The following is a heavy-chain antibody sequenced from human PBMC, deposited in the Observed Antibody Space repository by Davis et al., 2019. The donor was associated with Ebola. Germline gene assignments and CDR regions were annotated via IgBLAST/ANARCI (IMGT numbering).Heavy chain of an antibody. V-gene: IGHV3-21*01. Sequence: GSLRLSCAASGFTFSSYSMNWVRQAPGKGLEWVSSISSSSSYIYYADSVKGRFTISRDNAKNSLYLQMNSLRAEDTAVYYCASNTWYYYGMDVWGQGTTVTVSS. J-gene: IGHJ6*02. CDR2: ISSSSSYI. CDR3: ASNTWYYYGMDV. CDR1: GFTFSSYS. D-gene: IGHD3-16*01.